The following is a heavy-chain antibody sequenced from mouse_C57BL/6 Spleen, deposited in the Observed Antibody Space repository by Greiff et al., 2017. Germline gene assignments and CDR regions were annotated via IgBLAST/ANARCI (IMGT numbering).Heavy chain of an antibody. Sequence: EVKLMESGGGLVKPGGSLKLSCAASGFTFSSYAMSWVRQTPEKRLEWVATISDGGSYTYYPDNVKGRFTISRDNAKNNLYLQMSHLKSEDTAMYYCAREDTTVVFDYWGQGTTLTVSS. CDR1: GFTFSSYA. J-gene: IGHJ2*01. CDR3: AREDTTVVFDY. CDR2: ISDGGSYT. V-gene: IGHV5-4*01. D-gene: IGHD1-1*01.